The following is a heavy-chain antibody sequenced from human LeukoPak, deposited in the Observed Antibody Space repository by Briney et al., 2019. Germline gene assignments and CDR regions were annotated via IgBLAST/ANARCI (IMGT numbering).Heavy chain of an antibody. V-gene: IGHV1-8*03. J-gene: IGHJ6*03. CDR2: MNPNSGNT. CDR3: ARGLTVAGMVPYYYMDV. CDR1: GYTFTSYD. Sequence: ASVKVSCKASGYTFTSYDINWVRQATGQGLEWMGWMNPNSGNTGYAQKFQGRVTITRNTSISTAYMELSSLRSEDTAVYYCARGLTVAGMVPYYYMDVWGKGTTVTVSS. D-gene: IGHD6-19*01.